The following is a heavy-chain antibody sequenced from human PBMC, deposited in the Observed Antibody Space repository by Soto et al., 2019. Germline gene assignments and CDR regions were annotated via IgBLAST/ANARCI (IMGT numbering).Heavy chain of an antibody. V-gene: IGHV1-69*01. D-gene: IGHD6-19*01. CDR3: AYSPVAGLLNDY. J-gene: IGHJ4*02. CDR2: IIPIFGTA. Sequence: QVQLVQSGAEVKKPGSSVKVSCKASGGTFSSYSISWVRQAPGQGLEWMGGIIPIFGTANYAQKFQGRVTITADESTNTDYMELSSLRSEDTAVYYCAYSPVAGLLNDYWGQGTLVTGSS. CDR1: GGTFSSYS.